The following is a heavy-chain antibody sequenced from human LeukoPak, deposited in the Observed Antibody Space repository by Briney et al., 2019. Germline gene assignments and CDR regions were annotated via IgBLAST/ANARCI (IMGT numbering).Heavy chain of an antibody. CDR2: INHSGST. Sequence: SETLSLTCPVYGGSFSGYYWSWIRQPPGKGLEWIGEINHSGSTNYNPSLKSRVTISVDTSKNQFSLKLSSVTAADTAVYYCARGEVRCSSTSCYVGWFDPWGQGTLVTVSS. CDR3: ARGEVRCSSTSCYVGWFDP. V-gene: IGHV4-34*01. CDR1: GGSFSGYY. J-gene: IGHJ5*02. D-gene: IGHD2-2*01.